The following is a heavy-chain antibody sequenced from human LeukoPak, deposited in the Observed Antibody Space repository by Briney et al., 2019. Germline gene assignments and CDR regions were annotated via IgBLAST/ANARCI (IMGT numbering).Heavy chain of an antibody. CDR2: INDSGST. D-gene: IGHD3-22*01. V-gene: IGHV4-34*01. Sequence: SETLSLTCAVYGGSFGGYYWSWIRQPPGKGLEWIGEINDSGSTNYIPSLKSRVTISVDTSKNQFSLKLSSVTAADTAVYYCAREYPAMIGRDWFDPWGQGTLVTVSS. J-gene: IGHJ5*02. CDR3: AREYPAMIGRDWFDP. CDR1: GGSFGGYY.